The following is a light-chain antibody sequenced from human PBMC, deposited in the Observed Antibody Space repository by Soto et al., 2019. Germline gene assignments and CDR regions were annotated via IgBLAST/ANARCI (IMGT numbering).Light chain of an antibody. J-gene: IGKJ4*01. CDR2: KTS. Sequence: DIQMTQSPSTLSASVGDRVTITCRASQSIDSWLAWYQQKPGKAPKLLIYKTSNLESGVPSRFSGSGSGTDFSLTISSLQPDEFATYYCQQYKSFSLTFGGGTRVEVK. CDR1: QSIDSW. V-gene: IGKV1-5*03. CDR3: QQYKSFSLT.